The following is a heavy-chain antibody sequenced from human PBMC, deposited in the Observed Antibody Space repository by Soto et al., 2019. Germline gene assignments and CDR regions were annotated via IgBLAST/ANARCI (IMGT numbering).Heavy chain of an antibody. J-gene: IGHJ2*01. CDR2: ISYTDSYT. CDR1: GFSISDYY. D-gene: IGHD1-1*01. V-gene: IGHV3-11*05. CDR3: VRGERIGPDL. Sequence: QVQLVESGGGLVKPGGSLRLSCAASGFSISDYYMSWIRQAPGKGLEWLSYISYTDSYTNYADSVKGRFTFSRDNAKNSLYLQMNSLRAEDTAVYYCVRGERIGPDLWGRGTLVTVSS.